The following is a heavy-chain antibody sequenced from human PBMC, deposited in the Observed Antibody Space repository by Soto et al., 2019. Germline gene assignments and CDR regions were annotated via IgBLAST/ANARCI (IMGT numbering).Heavy chain of an antibody. CDR1: GFTVSTKY. D-gene: IGHD3-16*01. V-gene: IGHV3-66*01. J-gene: IGHJ4*02. CDR2: IYSGGST. Sequence: EVQLVESGGGLVQPGGSLRLSCAASGFTVSTKYMSWVRQAPGKGLEWVSVIYSGGSTFYADSERGRFTISRDNSKNTVNLQMNRLRAEDTAVYYCARDPWAADYWGQGTLVTVSS. CDR3: ARDPWAADY.